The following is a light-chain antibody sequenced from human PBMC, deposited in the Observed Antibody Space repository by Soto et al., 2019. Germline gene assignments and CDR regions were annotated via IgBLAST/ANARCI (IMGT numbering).Light chain of an antibody. CDR3: QHYGSSPRT. CDR2: GAS. CDR1: QSVSSSH. Sequence: EIVLTQSPGTLSLSPGERATLSCRASQSVSSSHLAWYQQQPGQAPSLFMYGASNRATGIPDRFSGSESGKDFTLSISRLEPEDFAVYYCQHYGSSPRTFGQGTKLEIK. J-gene: IGKJ2*01. V-gene: IGKV3-20*01.